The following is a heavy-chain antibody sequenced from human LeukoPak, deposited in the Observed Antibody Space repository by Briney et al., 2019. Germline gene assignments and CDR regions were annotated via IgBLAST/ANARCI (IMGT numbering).Heavy chain of an antibody. CDR1: GFTFSNAW. Sequence: PGGSLRLSCAASGFTFSNAWMSWVRQPPGKGLEWVGRIKSKTDGGTTDYAAPVKGRFTISRDDSKNTLYLQMNSLKTEDTAVYYCTTHPKRGYSYGYGYWGQGTLVTVSS. J-gene: IGHJ4*02. CDR3: TTHPKRGYSYGYGY. V-gene: IGHV3-15*01. CDR2: IKSKTDGGTT. D-gene: IGHD5-18*01.